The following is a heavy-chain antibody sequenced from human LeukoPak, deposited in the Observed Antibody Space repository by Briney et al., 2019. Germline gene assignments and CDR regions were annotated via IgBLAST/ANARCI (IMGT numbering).Heavy chain of an antibody. Sequence: PSETLSLTCAVSGYSTSSGYYWGWIRQPPGKGLEWVGRIYHSGSTYYNPSLKSRVTISVDTSKNQFSLKLSSVTAADTAVYYCARDQGIAVAGTLDRWFDPWGQGTLVTVSS. CDR2: IYHSGST. CDR1: GYSTSSGYY. V-gene: IGHV4-38-2*02. CDR3: ARDQGIAVAGTLDRWFDP. J-gene: IGHJ5*02. D-gene: IGHD6-19*01.